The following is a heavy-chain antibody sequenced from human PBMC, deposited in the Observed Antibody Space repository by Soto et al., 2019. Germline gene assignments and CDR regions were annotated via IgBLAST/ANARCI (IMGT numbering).Heavy chain of an antibody. Sequence: ASVKVSCKASGYTFTGYYMHWVRQAPGQGLEWMGWINPNSGGTNYAQKFQGRVTMTRDTSISTAYMELSRLRSDDTAVYYCARVWIQISRRGAFDIWGQGTMVTVSS. J-gene: IGHJ3*02. D-gene: IGHD5-18*01. V-gene: IGHV1-2*02. CDR1: GYTFTGYY. CDR3: ARVWIQISRRGAFDI. CDR2: INPNSGGT.